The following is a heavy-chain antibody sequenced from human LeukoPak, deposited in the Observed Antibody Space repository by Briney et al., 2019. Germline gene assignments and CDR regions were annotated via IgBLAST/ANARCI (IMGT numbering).Heavy chain of an antibody. CDR2: ISWNSGSI. V-gene: IGHV3-9*01. D-gene: IGHD6-13*01. J-gene: IGHJ4*02. Sequence: GGSLRLPCAASGFTFSSYAMHWVRQAPGKGLEWVSGISWNSGSIGYADSVKGRFTISRDNAKNSLYLQMNSLRAEDTALYYCAKDRSASHSSSWRGFDYWGQGTLVTVSS. CDR1: GFTFSSYA. CDR3: AKDRSASHSSSWRGFDY.